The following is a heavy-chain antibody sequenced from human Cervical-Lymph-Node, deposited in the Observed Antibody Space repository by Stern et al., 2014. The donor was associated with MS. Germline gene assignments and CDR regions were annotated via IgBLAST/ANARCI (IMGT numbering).Heavy chain of an antibody. CDR3: ARGRGGNYRYYFDY. Sequence: EVQRVESGGGLVKPGGSLRLSCAASGFTFSSYSMNWVRQAPGKGLEWVASISSGGSDIYYADSLKGRFTISRDNAKNSLYLQMNSLRAEDTAVYYCARGRGGNYRYYFDYWGQGTLVTVSS. D-gene: IGHD4-23*01. CDR2: ISSGGSDI. V-gene: IGHV3-21*01. CDR1: GFTFSSYS. J-gene: IGHJ4*02.